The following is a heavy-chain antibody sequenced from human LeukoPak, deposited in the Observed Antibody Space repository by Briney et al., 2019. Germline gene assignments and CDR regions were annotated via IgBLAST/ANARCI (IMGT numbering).Heavy chain of an antibody. D-gene: IGHD2-15*01. CDR2: ISSSGSTI. J-gene: IGHJ6*02. CDR1: GFTFSSYE. CDR3: ARDGRRSVAGRPTYYYYYGMDV. V-gene: IGHV3-48*03. Sequence: PGGSLRLSCAASGFTFSSYEMNWVRQAPGKGLEWVSYISSSGSTIYYADSVKGRFTISRDNAKNSLYLQMNSLRAEDTAVYYCARDGRRSVAGRPTYYYYYGMDVWGQGTTVTVSS.